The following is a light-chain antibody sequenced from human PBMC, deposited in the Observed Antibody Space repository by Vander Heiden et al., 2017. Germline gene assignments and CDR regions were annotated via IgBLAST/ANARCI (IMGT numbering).Light chain of an antibody. CDR2: EVS. CDR1: SSDVGSYNL. CDR3: CSYAGSSTLV. J-gene: IGLJ2*01. V-gene: IGLV2-23*02. Sequence: QSALTQPASVSGSPGQSITISCTGTSSDVGSYNLVPWYQQHPGKAPKLMIDEVSKRPSGVSNRFSGSKSGNTASLTISGLQAEDEADYYCCSYAGSSTLVFGGGTKLTVL.